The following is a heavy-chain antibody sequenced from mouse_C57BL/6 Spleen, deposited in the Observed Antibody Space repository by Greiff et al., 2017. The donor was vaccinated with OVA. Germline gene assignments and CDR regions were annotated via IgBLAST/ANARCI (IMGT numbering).Heavy chain of an antibody. CDR1: GFSLTSYA. Sequence: VQLVESGPGLVAPSQSLSITCTVSGFSLTSYAISWVRQPPGKGLEWLGVIWTGGGTNYNSALKSRLSISKDNSKSQVFLKMNSLQTDDTARYYCARNHYSNYLDYAMDYWGQGTSVTVSS. D-gene: IGHD2-5*01. V-gene: IGHV2-9-1*01. J-gene: IGHJ4*01. CDR3: ARNHYSNYLDYAMDY. CDR2: IWTGGGT.